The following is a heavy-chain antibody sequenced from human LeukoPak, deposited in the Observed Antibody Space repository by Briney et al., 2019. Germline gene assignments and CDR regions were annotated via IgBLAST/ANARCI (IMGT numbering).Heavy chain of an antibody. CDR1: GFTFSSYA. CDR3: ARIALSSGELDY. CDR2: ISYDGSNK. J-gene: IGHJ4*02. V-gene: IGHV3-30*04. Sequence: GRALRLSCAASGFTFSSYAMYGVRQAPGKGLEWGAVISYDGSNKYYADSARGRFTISRDNSKNTLSLEMNSLRAEDPAVYYCARIALSSGELDYWGQGTLVSVSS. D-gene: IGHD7-27*01.